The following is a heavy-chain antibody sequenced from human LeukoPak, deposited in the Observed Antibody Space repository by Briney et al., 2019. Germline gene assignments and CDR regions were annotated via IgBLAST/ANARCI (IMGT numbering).Heavy chain of an antibody. CDR1: GGSISSGSYY. CDR3: ARALPYYYDSSGDAFDI. Sequence: SETLSLTCTVSGGSISSGSYYWSWIRQPAGKGLEWIGRIYTSGSTNYNPPLKSRVTISVDTSKNQFSLKLSSVTAADTAVYYCARALPYYYDSSGDAFDIWGQGTMVTVSS. D-gene: IGHD3-22*01. CDR2: IYTSGST. J-gene: IGHJ3*02. V-gene: IGHV4-61*02.